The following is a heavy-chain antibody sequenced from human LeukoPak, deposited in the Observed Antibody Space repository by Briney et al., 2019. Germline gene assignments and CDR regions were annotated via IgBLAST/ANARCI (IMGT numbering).Heavy chain of an antibody. D-gene: IGHD3-10*01. CDR1: GYSTNSAYY. CDR3: ARARSYGSGSSYYMDV. Sequence: SETLSLTCTVSGYSTNSAYYWGWIRQPPGKGLEWIGSIHHSGSTYYNPSLKSRFTISVDTSKNQFSLKLSSVTAADTAVYYCARARSYGSGSSYYMDVWGKGTTVTISS. V-gene: IGHV4-38-2*02. J-gene: IGHJ6*03. CDR2: IHHSGST.